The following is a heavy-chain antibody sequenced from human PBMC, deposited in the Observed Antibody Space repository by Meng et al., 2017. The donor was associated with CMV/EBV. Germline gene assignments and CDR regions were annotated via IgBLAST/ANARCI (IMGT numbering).Heavy chain of an antibody. D-gene: IGHD6-6*01. J-gene: IGHJ4*02. Sequence: KASGGTFSSYASSWVRQAPGQGLEWMGGIIPIFGTANYAQKFQGRVTITTDESTSTAYMELSSLRSEDTAVYYCARSLYSSSPHFDYWGQGTLVTVSS. V-gene: IGHV1-69*05. CDR3: ARSLYSSSPHFDY. CDR2: IIPIFGTA. CDR1: GGTFSSYA.